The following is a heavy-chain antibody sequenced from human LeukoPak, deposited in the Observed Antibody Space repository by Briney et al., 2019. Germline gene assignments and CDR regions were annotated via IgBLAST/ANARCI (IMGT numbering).Heavy chain of an antibody. V-gene: IGHV4-59*08. D-gene: IGHD6-13*01. Sequence: SETLSPTCTVSGGSISSYYWSWIRQPPGKGLEGIGYTYYSGSTNYNPSLKSRVTISVDTSKNQYSLKLSSVTAADTAVYYCASGIAAGGAFDIWGQGTMVTVSS. J-gene: IGHJ3*02. CDR3: ASGIAAGGAFDI. CDR1: GGSISSYY. CDR2: TYYSGST.